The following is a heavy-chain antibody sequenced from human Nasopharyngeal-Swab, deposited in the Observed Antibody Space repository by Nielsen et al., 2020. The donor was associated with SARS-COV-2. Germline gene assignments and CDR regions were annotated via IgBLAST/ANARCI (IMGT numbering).Heavy chain of an antibody. J-gene: IGHJ4*02. CDR2: IYNTGTT. Sequence: SETLSLTCKVSGGSIRSDPFYRGWLRQPPGKGLEWIGSIYNTGTTFYNPSLESRATLSRDTSKNEFSLRLSSLAAADSAVYFCAREVGARAGYVYWGQGLLVTVSS. CDR3: AREVGARAGYVY. V-gene: IGHV4-39*07. D-gene: IGHD1-26*01. CDR1: GGSIRSDPFY.